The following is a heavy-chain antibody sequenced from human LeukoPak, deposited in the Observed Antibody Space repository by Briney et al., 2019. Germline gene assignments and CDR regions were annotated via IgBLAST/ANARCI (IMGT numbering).Heavy chain of an antibody. CDR2: IYYSGST. J-gene: IGHJ3*02. CDR1: APSFSSGSSY. V-gene: IGHV4-61*01. Sequence: SETLSLTCTVSAPSFSSGSSYWSWIRQPPGKGLEWIGYIYYSGSTNYNTSLKSRVTISVDTSKNQFSLKLSSVTAADTAVYYCARDRALYYYVPDGVHAFDIWGQGTMVTVSS. D-gene: IGHD3-10*02. CDR3: ARDRALYYYVPDGVHAFDI.